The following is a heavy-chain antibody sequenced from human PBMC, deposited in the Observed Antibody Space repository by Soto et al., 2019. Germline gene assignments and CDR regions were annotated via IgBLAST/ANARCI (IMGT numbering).Heavy chain of an antibody. CDR1: GGSISSGDYY. Sequence: QVQLQESGPGLVKPSQTLSLTCTVSGGSISSGDYYWSWIRQPPGKGLEWIGYIYYSGSTYYNPSLKSRVTISVDTSKNQFSLKLSSVTAADTAVYYCARDPSGGSSYYYYGMDVWGQGTTVTVSS. D-gene: IGHD2-15*01. CDR2: IYYSGST. V-gene: IGHV4-30-4*01. CDR3: ARDPSGGSSYYYYGMDV. J-gene: IGHJ6*02.